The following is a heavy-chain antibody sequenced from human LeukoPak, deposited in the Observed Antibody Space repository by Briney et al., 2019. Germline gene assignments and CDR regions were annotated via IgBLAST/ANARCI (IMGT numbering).Heavy chain of an antibody. Sequence: KPGGSLRLSCAASGFTFSDYYMSWIRQAPGKGLEWVSYISSSGSTIYYADSVKGRFTISRDNAKNSLYLQMNSLRAEDTAVYYSAGYDSSGYYSYCFDYWGQGTLVSVSS. CDR3: AGYDSSGYYSYCFDY. J-gene: IGHJ4*02. CDR1: GFTFSDYY. D-gene: IGHD3-22*01. V-gene: IGHV3-11*01. CDR2: ISSSGSTI.